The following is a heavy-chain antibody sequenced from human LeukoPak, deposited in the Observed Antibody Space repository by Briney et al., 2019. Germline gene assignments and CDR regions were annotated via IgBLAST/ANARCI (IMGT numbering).Heavy chain of an antibody. D-gene: IGHD6-13*01. CDR3: AKDTYSSSPAGYYYGMDV. CDR1: GFTFSSYY. V-gene: IGHV3-23*01. CDR2: ISGSGGSK. Sequence: GGTPRLSCAASGFTFSSYYMSWVRQAPGKGLEWVSAISGSGGSKYYADSVKGRFTISRDNSKNTLYLQMNSLRAEDTAVYYCAKDTYSSSPAGYYYGMDVWGQGTTVTVSS. J-gene: IGHJ6*02.